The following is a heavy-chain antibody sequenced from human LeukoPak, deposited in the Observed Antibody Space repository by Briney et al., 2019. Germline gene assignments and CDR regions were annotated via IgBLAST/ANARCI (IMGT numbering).Heavy chain of an antibody. D-gene: IGHD6-13*01. CDR3: ARAGAAAGTPFDC. V-gene: IGHV1-18*01. Sequence: GASVKVSCKASGYTFSSYGISWVRQAPGQGLEWMGWIASYNGNTKYAQQLQGRVTMTTDTSTGTAYMELRSLRSDDTAVYYCARAGAAAGTPFDCWGQGTLVTVSS. CDR1: GYTFSSYG. J-gene: IGHJ4*02. CDR2: IASYNGNT.